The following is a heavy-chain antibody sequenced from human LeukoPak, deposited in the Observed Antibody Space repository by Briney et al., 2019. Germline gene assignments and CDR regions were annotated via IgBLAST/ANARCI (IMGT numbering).Heavy chain of an antibody. CDR1: GVSLRTYY. CDR2: VSYSGNT. D-gene: IGHD5-24*01. J-gene: IGHJ4*02. CDR3: ARGEQMGWLQQSYYFDY. Sequence: SETLSLTCTVSGVSLRTYYWSWIRQPPGKGLEWIGYVSYSGNTDYNPSLKSRLTISIDTSETQFSLKLSSVTAADTAVYYCARGEQMGWLQQSYYFDYWGQGTLVTVSS. V-gene: IGHV4-59*01.